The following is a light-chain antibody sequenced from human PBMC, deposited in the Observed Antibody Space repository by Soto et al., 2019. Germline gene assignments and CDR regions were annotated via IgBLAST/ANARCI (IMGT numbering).Light chain of an antibody. J-gene: IGLJ1*01. CDR2: GVK. V-gene: IGLV2-14*01. CDR1: GRDIGAYDY. CDR3: SSYTTSYFYV. Sequence: QSVLTQPASVSGSPGQSITISCTGSGRDIGAYDYVSWYQQHPGKAPKLLIYGVKNRPSGVSYRFSASKSAFTASLTISGLQAEDEAHYCCSSYTTSYFYVFGPGTKVTV.